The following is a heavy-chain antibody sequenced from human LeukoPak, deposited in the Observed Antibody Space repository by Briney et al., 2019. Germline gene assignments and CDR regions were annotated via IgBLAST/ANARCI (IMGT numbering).Heavy chain of an antibody. V-gene: IGHV3-30*01. D-gene: IGHD6-19*01. J-gene: IGHJ6*03. CDR1: GFTLSRYA. CDR2: ISYDGSNK. CDR3: ARSSSGWDYYYYYMDV. Sequence: GESLRLSCAASGFTLSRYAMEWVRQAPGKGIGWEAVISYDGSNKYYADSVKGRFTISMDNSKNTLYLQMNSLRAEDTAVYYCARSSSGWDYYYYYMDVLGKGTTVTVSS.